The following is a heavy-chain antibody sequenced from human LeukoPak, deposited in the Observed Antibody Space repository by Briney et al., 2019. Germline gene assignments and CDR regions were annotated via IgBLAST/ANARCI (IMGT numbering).Heavy chain of an antibody. CDR3: AKDPGYSSGWHRENY. Sequence: GGSLRLSCAASGFTFSSYGMHWVRQAPGKGLEWVAVISYDGSNKYYADSVKGRFTISRDNSKNTLYLQMNSLRAEDTAVYYCAKDPGYSSGWHRENYWGQGTLVTVSS. CDR1: GFTFSSYG. J-gene: IGHJ4*02. CDR2: ISYDGSNK. D-gene: IGHD6-19*01. V-gene: IGHV3-30*18.